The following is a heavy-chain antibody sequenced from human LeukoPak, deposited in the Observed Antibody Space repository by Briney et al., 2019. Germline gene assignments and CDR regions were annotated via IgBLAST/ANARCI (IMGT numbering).Heavy chain of an antibody. V-gene: IGHV1-18*01. CDR2: IRAYNGDT. CDR1: GYTFTSYG. D-gene: IGHD3-3*01. CDR3: APQGRLLEWLPLGT. Sequence: ASVKVSCKASGYTFTSYGLTWVRQVPGQGLEWMGWIRAYNGDTNYAQKFQGRVTMTTDTSTSTAYMELRSLRSDDTAVYYCAPQGRLLEWLPLGTWGQGTLVTVSS. J-gene: IGHJ5*02.